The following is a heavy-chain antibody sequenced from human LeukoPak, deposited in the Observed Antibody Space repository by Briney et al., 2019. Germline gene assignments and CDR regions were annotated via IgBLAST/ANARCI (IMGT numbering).Heavy chain of an antibody. CDR3: AAALNDYGDYVY. CDR2: FDAVDGET. J-gene: IGHJ4*02. D-gene: IGHD4-17*01. CDR1: GYTFTDYY. V-gene: IGHV1-69-2*01. Sequence: ASVKVSCKVSGYTFTDYYMPWVQQAPGKGREWMGLFDAVDGETIYAAKLHGRVTITADTSTDTAYMELSSQRSEDTAVYYCAAALNDYGDYVYWGQGTLVTVSS.